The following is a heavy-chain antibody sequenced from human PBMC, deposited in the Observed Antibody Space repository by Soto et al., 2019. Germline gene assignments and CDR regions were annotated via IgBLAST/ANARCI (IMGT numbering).Heavy chain of an antibody. V-gene: IGHV1-69*13. Sequence: VKVSCKASGGTFSSYAISWVRRAPGQGLEWMGGIIPIFGTVNYAQKFQGRVTITADESTSTAYMELSSLRSEDTAVYYCARDGSDSSGYYYGPNYYGMDVWGQGTTVTVSS. CDR1: GGTFSSYA. CDR2: IIPIFGTV. J-gene: IGHJ6*02. D-gene: IGHD3-22*01. CDR3: ARDGSDSSGYYYGPNYYGMDV.